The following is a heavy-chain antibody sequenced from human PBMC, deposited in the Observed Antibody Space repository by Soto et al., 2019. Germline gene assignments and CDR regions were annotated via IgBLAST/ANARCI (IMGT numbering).Heavy chain of an antibody. CDR3: AGVPSAMDSGYEKNWSDP. CDR1: GGTFSSYA. J-gene: IGHJ5*02. CDR2: IIPSFGTA. D-gene: IGHD5-12*01. Sequence: QVQLVQSGAEVKKPGSSVKVSCKASGGTFSSYAISWVRQAPGQGREWMGGIIPSFGTANYEKKFQGRVTITADESPSTAYMELSSLRSEDTAVYYCAGVPSAMDSGYEKNWSDPWGQGTLVTVSS. V-gene: IGHV1-69*01.